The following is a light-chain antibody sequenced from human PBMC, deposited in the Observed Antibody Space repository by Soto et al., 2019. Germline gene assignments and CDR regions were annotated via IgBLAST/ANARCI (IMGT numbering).Light chain of an antibody. Sequence: DIQMTQSPSSLSASLGDRVTITCRASQSVNSCLNWYQQKPGEAPNLLIYAASSLQSGVPSRFSGSGSGTDFTLTIRSLQPEDLATYDCQENHSTPPSFGQGTKLEIK. V-gene: IGKV1-39*01. CDR3: QENHSTPPS. CDR2: AAS. CDR1: QSVNSC. J-gene: IGKJ2*01.